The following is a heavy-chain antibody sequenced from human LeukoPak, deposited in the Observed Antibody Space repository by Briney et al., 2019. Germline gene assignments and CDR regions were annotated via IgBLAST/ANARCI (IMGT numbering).Heavy chain of an antibody. CDR2: IYSGGST. Sequence: GGSLRLSCAVSGFTVSSNYMSWVRQAPGKGLEWVSVIYSGGSTYYADSVKGRFTISRDNSKNTLYLQMNSLRAEDTAVYYCYSMIVVEVRVINDYWGQGTLVTVSS. J-gene: IGHJ4*02. CDR3: YSMIVVEVRVINDY. D-gene: IGHD3-22*01. V-gene: IGHV3-66*01. CDR1: GFTVSSNY.